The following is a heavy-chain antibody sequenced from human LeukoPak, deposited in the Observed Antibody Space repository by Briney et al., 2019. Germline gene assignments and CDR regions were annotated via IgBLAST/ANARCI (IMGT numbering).Heavy chain of an antibody. Sequence: GESLEISCKGSGYSFTSYWINWVRQMPGKGLEWMGRIDPSDSYTNYSPSFQGHVTISAGKSISTAYLQWSSLQASDTAMYYCARQDSGSYSTFDYWGQGTLVTVSS. J-gene: IGHJ4*02. V-gene: IGHV5-10-1*01. CDR3: ARQDSGSYSTFDY. D-gene: IGHD1-26*01. CDR1: GYSFTSYW. CDR2: IDPSDSYT.